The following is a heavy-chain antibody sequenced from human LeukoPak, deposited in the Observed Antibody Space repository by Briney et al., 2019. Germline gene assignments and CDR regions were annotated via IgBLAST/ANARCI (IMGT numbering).Heavy chain of an antibody. D-gene: IGHD5-18*01. CDR2: IKQDGSEK. CDR3: ARDTGGGYSCYDC. J-gene: IGHJ4*02. Sequence: GGSLRLSCAASGFTFSSYWMTWIRQAPGKGLEWVANIKQDGSEKYYVDSVKGRFTIPRDNAKNSLYLQMNSRRAEDTAVYYCARDTGGGYSCYDCWGQGTLVTVSS. V-gene: IGHV3-7*01. CDR1: GFTFSSYW.